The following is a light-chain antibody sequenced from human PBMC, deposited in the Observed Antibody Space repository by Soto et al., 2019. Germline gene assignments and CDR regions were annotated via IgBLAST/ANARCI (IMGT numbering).Light chain of an antibody. CDR3: QQYNNWPGYT. V-gene: IGKV3-15*01. CDR1: QSVSSN. J-gene: IGKJ2*01. CDR2: GAS. Sequence: EIVMTQSPATLSVSPGERATRSCRASQSVSSNLAWYQQKPGQAPRLLIYGASTRATGIPARFSGSGSGTEFTLTISSLQSEDFAVYYCQQYNNWPGYTFGQGTKLEIK.